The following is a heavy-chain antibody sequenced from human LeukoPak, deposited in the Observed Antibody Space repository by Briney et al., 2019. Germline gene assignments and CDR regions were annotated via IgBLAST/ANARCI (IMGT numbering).Heavy chain of an antibody. CDR2: IKNKGDGGTT. D-gene: IGHD3-10*01. CDR1: GLTFNKAW. V-gene: IGHV3-15*01. Sequence: NAGGSLRLSCAASGLTFNKAWMSWVRLAPGKGLEWVGRIKNKGDGGTTDYAAPVKGRFTVSRDDSKSTLYLQMNSLKTEDTAVYYCTTSGTPFEYWGQGTLVTVSS. CDR3: TTSGTPFEY. J-gene: IGHJ4*02.